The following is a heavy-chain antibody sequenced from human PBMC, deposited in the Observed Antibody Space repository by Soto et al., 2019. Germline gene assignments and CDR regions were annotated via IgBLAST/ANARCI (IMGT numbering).Heavy chain of an antibody. V-gene: IGHV1-69*13. CDR1: GGTFSSYA. CDR3: ARETTVTTRSSYYYYGMDV. J-gene: IGHJ6*02. CDR2: IIPIFGTA. D-gene: IGHD4-17*01. Sequence: GASVKVSCKASGGTFSSYAISWVRQAPGQGLGWMGGIIPIFGTANYAQKFQGRVTITADESTSTAYMELSSLRSEDTAVYYCARETTVTTRSSYYYYGMDVWGQGTTVTVS.